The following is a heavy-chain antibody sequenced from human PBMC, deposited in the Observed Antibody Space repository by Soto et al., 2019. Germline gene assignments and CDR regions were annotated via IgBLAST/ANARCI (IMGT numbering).Heavy chain of an antibody. V-gene: IGHV6-1*01. J-gene: IGHJ6*03. CDR2: TYYRSRWYN. CDR1: GDSVSSDSAA. Sequence: SQSLSLTCAISGDSVSSDSAAWNWIRLSPSRGLEWLARTYYRSRWYNDYAVSVRSRITVNPDTSKNQFSLQLTSVTPEDTAVYYCAGTTSHQWYYMDVWGKGTTVTVSS. D-gene: IGHD1-7*01. CDR3: AGTTSHQWYYMDV.